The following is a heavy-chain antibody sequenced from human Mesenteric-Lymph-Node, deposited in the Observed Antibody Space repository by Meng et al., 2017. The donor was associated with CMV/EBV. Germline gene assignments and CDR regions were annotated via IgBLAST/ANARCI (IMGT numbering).Heavy chain of an antibody. CDR1: GFRFTAYS. CDR3: VKDRETFGDYAAGDA. V-gene: IGHV3-48*04. Sequence: GGSLRLSCAASGFRFTAYSMHWVCQAPGKGLEWISYITESSMTIHYSGSVKGRFTISRDNAKNSVYLHMNSLTAEDTAVYFYVKDRETFGDYAAGDAWGQGTLVTVSS. CDR2: ITESSMTI. J-gene: IGHJ5*02. D-gene: IGHD4-17*01.